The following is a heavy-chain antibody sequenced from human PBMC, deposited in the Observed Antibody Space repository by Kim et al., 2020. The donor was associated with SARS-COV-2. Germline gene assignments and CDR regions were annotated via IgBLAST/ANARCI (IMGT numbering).Heavy chain of an antibody. V-gene: IGHV1-69*13. CDR1: GGTFSSYA. CDR3: ARSAGFGRAFDY. Sequence: SVKVSCKASGGTFSSYAISWVRQAPGQGLEWMGGFIPIFGTANYAQKFQGRVTITADESTSTAYMELSSLRSEDTAVYYCARSAGFGRAFDYWGQGTLVTVSS. CDR2: FIPIFGTA. D-gene: IGHD3-3*01. J-gene: IGHJ4*02.